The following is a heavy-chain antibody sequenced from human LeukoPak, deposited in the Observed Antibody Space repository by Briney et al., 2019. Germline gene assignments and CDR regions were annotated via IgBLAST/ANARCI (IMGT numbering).Heavy chain of an antibody. D-gene: IGHD6-6*01. V-gene: IGHV1-69*13. CDR2: IIPIFGTA. CDR3: ARALLRDSSSDY. CDR1: GGTFSSYA. Sequence: ASVKVSCKASGGTFSSYAISWVRQAPGQGLEWMGGIIPIFGTANYAQKFQGRVTITADESTSTAYMELSSLRSDDTAVYYCARALLRDSSSDYWGQGTLVTVSS. J-gene: IGHJ4*02.